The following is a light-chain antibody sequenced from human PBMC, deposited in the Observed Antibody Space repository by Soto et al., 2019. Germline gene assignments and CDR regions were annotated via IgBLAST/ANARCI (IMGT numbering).Light chain of an antibody. CDR2: DAS. J-gene: IGKJ4*01. Sequence: IVLTQSPATLSLSPGDRATLSCRASQSVSSYLAWYQQKPGQAPRLLIYDASNRAAGIPARFSGSGYGTDFTLTITSLEPKDFAVYYCQQRSNSPSTFGGGTKVEIK. V-gene: IGKV3-11*01. CDR3: QQRSNSPST. CDR1: QSVSSY.